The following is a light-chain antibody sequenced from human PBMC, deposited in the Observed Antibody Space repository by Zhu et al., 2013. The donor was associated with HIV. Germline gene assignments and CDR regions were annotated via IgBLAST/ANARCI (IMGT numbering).Light chain of an antibody. CDR1: QSVLYSSNNKNY. V-gene: IGKV4-1*01. CDR3: KQYYNTPLT. J-gene: IGKJ4*01. CDR2: WAS. Sequence: DIVMTQSPDSLAVSLGERATINCKSSQSVLYSSNNKNYLAWYQQNPGQPPKLLIYWASTRESGVPDRFSGSGSGTDFTLTISSLQAEDVAVYYCKQYYNTPLTFGGGTRVEIK.